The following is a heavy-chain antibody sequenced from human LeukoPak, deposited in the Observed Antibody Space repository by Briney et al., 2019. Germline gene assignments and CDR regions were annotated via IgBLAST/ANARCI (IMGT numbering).Heavy chain of an antibody. CDR1: GFTFSSSD. J-gene: IGHJ4*02. CDR3: AKKLGWEYDY. D-gene: IGHD1-26*01. V-gene: IGHV3-23*01. Sequence: GGSLRLSCAASGFTFSSSDMSWFRQAPGKGLEWVSVISGSGGSTNYADSVKGRFTISRDNSKNTLNLQMNSLRAEDTAVYYCAKKLGWEYDYWGQGTLVTVSS. CDR2: ISGSGGST.